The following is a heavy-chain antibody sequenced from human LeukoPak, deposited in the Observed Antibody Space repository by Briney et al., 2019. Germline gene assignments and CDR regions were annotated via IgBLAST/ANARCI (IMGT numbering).Heavy chain of an antibody. CDR1: GGSFSGYY. CDR3: ARVQWLVYYYYYYMDV. D-gene: IGHD6-19*01. Sequence: SSGTLSLTCAVYGGSFSGYYWSWIRQPPGKGLEWIGEINHSGSTNYNPSLKSRVTISVDTSKNQFSLKLSSVTAADTAVYYCARVQWLVYYYYYYMDVWGKGTTVTVSS. J-gene: IGHJ6*03. CDR2: INHSGST. V-gene: IGHV4-34*01.